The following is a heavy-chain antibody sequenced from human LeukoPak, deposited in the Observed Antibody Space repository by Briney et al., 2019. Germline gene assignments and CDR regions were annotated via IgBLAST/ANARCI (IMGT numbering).Heavy chain of an antibody. Sequence: PGGSLRLSCAASGFTFSNAWISWVRQAPGKGLEWVGRIKSKTDGGTTDYAAPVKGRFTISRDDSKNTLYLQMNSLKTEDTAVYYCTTGSSSWSSDYWGQGTLVTVSS. V-gene: IGHV3-15*01. D-gene: IGHD6-13*01. CDR3: TTGSSSWSSDY. CDR2: IKSKTDGGTT. J-gene: IGHJ4*02. CDR1: GFTFSNAW.